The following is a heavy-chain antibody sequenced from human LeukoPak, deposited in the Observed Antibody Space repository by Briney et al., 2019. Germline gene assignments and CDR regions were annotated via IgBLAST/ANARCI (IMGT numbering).Heavy chain of an antibody. D-gene: IGHD3-9*01. CDR1: GGSLTNYY. J-gene: IGHJ4*02. Sequence: SETLSLTCTVSGGSLTNYYWSWVRRSPEGGLEWMGFIYYSGRTYYNPSLKGRATISVDTSKNQFSLSLNSVTAADTAVYYCVRESDWLFDHWGPGTLVTVSS. CDR3: VRESDWLFDH. CDR2: IYYSGRT. V-gene: IGHV4-59*01.